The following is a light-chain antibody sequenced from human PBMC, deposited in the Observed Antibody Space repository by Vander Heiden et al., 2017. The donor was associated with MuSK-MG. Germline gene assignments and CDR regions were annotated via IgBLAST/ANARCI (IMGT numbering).Light chain of an antibody. J-gene: IGKJ1*01. CDR3: QQTDSTTWT. V-gene: IGKV1-39*01. Sequence: DIQMTQSPSSLSASVGDRVTITCRASQGISSYLNWYQQKPGKAPKLLIYATSTLQSGVPSRFSDNESGTDFTLTISGLQPDDFATYYCQQTDSTTWTFGQGTKVEIK. CDR1: QGISSY. CDR2: ATS.